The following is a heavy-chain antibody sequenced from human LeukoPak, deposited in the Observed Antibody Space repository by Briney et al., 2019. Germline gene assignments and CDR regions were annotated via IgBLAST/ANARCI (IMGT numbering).Heavy chain of an antibody. D-gene: IGHD7-27*01. CDR3: ARDPDLGSFDY. Sequence: SETLSLTCTVSGGSISSYYWSWIRQPPGKGLEWIGCIYYSGSTNYNPSLKSRVTISVDTSKNQFSLKLSSVTAADTAVHYCARDPDLGSFDYWGQGTLVTVSS. CDR1: GGSISSYY. J-gene: IGHJ4*02. V-gene: IGHV4-59*01. CDR2: IYYSGST.